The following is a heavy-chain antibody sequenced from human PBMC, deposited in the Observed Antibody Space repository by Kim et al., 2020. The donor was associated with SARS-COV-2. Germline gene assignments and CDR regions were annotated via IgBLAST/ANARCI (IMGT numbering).Heavy chain of an antibody. J-gene: IGHJ5*02. Sequence: GGSLRLSCAASGFSLSNYAMHWVRQAPGKGLEWVAVIWYDGKSENYADSVKGRFTVSRDTSKNTPYLQMNSLRVEDTAVYFCAREETTVTLNWLDPWGQGTLVTVSS. V-gene: IGHV3-33*01. CDR3: AREETTVTLNWLDP. CDR2: IWYDGKSE. D-gene: IGHD4-17*01. CDR1: GFSLSNYA.